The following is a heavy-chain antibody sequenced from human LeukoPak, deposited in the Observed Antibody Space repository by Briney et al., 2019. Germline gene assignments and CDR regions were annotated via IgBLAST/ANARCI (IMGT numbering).Heavy chain of an antibody. V-gene: IGHV3-23*01. CDR2: ISGSSGST. Sequence: PGGSLRLSCAASGFTFSNYAVSWVRQAPGKGLEWVSSISGSSGSTYYTDSVKGRFTISRDNSKSTLYLQMNSLRAEDTAVYYCAKESSRRRLSEDYFDYWGQGTLVTVSS. CDR1: GFTFSNYA. D-gene: IGHD3-16*02. CDR3: AKESSRRRLSEDYFDY. J-gene: IGHJ4*02.